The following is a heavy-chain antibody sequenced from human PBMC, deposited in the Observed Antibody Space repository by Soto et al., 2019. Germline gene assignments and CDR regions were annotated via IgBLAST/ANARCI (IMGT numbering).Heavy chain of an antibody. D-gene: IGHD6-13*01. Sequence: GGSLRLSCAASGFTFRRFTMNWVRQAPGKGLEWVSTISSNSAYIYYTDALRGRFTISRDNAKNSLHLQMNSLRAEDTAVYYCTRDASRDSSARGWFDPWGPGTLVTVSS. CDR3: TRDASRDSSARGWFDP. V-gene: IGHV3-21*01. CDR2: ISSNSAYI. CDR1: GFTFRRFT. J-gene: IGHJ5*02.